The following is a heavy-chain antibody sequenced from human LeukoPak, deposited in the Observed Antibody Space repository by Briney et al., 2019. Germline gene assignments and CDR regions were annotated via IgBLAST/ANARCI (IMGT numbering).Heavy chain of an antibody. J-gene: IGHJ4*02. CDR1: GFIVSNNY. CDR3: ARGSTGWSRGGY. D-gene: IGHD6-19*01. V-gene: IGHV3-66*01. CDR2: IYRSGST. Sequence: GGSLRLSCAASGFIVSNNYMSWVRQAPGMGLEWVSVIYRSGSTYYADSVKGRFTISRDNSNNTVYLQMNSLRADDTAVYYCARGSTGWSRGGYWGRGTLVTVSS.